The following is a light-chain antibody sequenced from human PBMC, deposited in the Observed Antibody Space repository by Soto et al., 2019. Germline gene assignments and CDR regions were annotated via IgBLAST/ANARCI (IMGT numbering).Light chain of an antibody. CDR3: CSYAGSSTVV. CDR2: EGS. V-gene: IGLV2-23*01. CDR1: SSDVGSYNL. J-gene: IGLJ2*01. Sequence: QSALTQPASVSGSPGQSITISCTGTSSDVGSYNLVSWYQKHPGKAPKLMIYEGSKRPSGVSNRFSASKSGNTASLTISGLQAEDEADYYCCSYAGSSTVVFGGGTKVTVL.